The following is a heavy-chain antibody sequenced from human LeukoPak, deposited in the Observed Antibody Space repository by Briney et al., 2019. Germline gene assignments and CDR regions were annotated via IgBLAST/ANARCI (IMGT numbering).Heavy chain of an antibody. CDR2: INPNSGGT. D-gene: IGHD6-19*01. V-gene: IGHV1-2*04. CDR3: ARSYTGAVADPFDY. J-gene: IGHJ4*02. CDR1: GYTFTGYY. Sequence: ASVKVSCKASGYTFTGYYMHWVRQAPGQGLEWMGWINPNSGGTNYAQKFQGWVTMTRDTSISTAYMELSRLRSDDTAVYYCARSYTGAVADPFDYWGQGTLVTVSS.